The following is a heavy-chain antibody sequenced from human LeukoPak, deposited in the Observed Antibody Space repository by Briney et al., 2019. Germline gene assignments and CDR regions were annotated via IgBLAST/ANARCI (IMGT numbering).Heavy chain of an antibody. CDR1: GGSISSYY. CDR2: IYTSGST. CDR3: AREGAYDSSGYRVYYFDY. J-gene: IGHJ4*02. Sequence: SETLSLTCTVSGGSISSYYWSWIRQPAGKGLEWIGRIYTSGSTNYNPSLKSRVTMSVDTSKNQFSLKLSSVTAADTAVYYCAREGAYDSSGYRVYYFDYWGQGTLVTVSS. V-gene: IGHV4-4*07. D-gene: IGHD3-22*01.